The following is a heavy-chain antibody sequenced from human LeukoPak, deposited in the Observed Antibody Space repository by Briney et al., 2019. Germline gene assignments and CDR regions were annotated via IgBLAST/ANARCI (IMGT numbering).Heavy chain of an antibody. J-gene: IGHJ4*02. CDR2: ISYDGSNK. CDR3: AKEGVTMIVVVTFFDY. CDR1: GFTFSSYG. V-gene: IGHV3-30*18. Sequence: GGSLRLSCAASGFTFSSYGMHWVRQAPGKGLEGVAVISYDGSNKYYADSVKGRFTISRDNSKNTLYLQMNSLRAEDTAVYYCAKEGVTMIVVVTFFDYWGQGTLVTVSS. D-gene: IGHD3-22*01.